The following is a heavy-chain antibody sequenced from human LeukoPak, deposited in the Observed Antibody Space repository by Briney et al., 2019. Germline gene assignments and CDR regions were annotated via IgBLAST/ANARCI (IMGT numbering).Heavy chain of an antibody. J-gene: IGHJ4*02. D-gene: IGHD4-17*01. CDR3: ARDGGYGDHDY. Sequence: GGSLRLSCAASGFTFSSYSMNWVRQAPGKGLEWVSSSSSSSSYIYHADSVEGRFTISRDNAKNSLYLQMNSLRAEDTAVYYCARDGGYGDHDYWGQGTLVTVSS. CDR2: SSSSSSYI. V-gene: IGHV3-21*01. CDR1: GFTFSSYS.